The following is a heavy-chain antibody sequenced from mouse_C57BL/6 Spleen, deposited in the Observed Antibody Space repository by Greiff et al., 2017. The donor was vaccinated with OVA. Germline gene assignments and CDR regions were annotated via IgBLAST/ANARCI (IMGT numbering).Heavy chain of an antibody. CDR2: IYPGDGDT. J-gene: IGHJ3*01. CDR3: ARRGSSPWFAY. Sequence: VQRVESGPELVKPGASVKISCKASGYAFSSSWMNWVKQRPGKGLEWIGRIYPGDGDTNYNGKFKGKATLTADKSSSTAYMQLSSLTSEDSAVYFCARRGSSPWFAYWGQGTLVTVSA. D-gene: IGHD1-1*01. V-gene: IGHV1-82*01. CDR1: GYAFSSSW.